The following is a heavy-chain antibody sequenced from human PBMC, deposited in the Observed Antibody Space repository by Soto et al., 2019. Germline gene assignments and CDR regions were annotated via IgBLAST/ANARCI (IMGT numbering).Heavy chain of an antibody. V-gene: IGHV1-69*13. CDR3: ARVPSYYYDSSGPIDY. D-gene: IGHD3-22*01. J-gene: IGHJ4*02. CDR2: IIPIFGTA. CDR1: GYTFTGYY. Sequence: SVKVSCKASGYTFTGYYVLWVRQAPGQGLEWMGGIIPIFGTANYAQKFQGRVTITADESTSTAYMELSSLRSEDTAVYYCARVPSYYYDSSGPIDYWGQGTLVTVSS.